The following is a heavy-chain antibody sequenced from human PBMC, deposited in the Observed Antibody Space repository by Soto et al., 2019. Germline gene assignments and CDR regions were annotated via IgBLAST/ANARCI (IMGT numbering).Heavy chain of an antibody. CDR1: GGSISSSSYY. Sequence: SETLSLTCTVSGGSISSSSYYWGWIRQPPGKGLEWIGSIYYSGSTYYNPSLKSRVTISVDTSKNQFSLKLSSVTAADTAVYYCARDGDSSGYYSGSWFDPWGQGTLVTVSS. CDR2: IYYSGST. J-gene: IGHJ5*02. CDR3: ARDGDSSGYYSGSWFDP. V-gene: IGHV4-39*02. D-gene: IGHD3-22*01.